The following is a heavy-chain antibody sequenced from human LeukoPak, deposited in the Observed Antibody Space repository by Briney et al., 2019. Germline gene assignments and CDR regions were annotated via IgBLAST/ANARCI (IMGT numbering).Heavy chain of an antibody. D-gene: IGHD3-16*01. CDR3: ARDGFGTGSN. V-gene: IGHV3-7*03. J-gene: IGHJ4*02. CDR1: GLTISNSW. CDR2: IKQDGSEK. Sequence: HPGGSLRLSCAASGLTISNSWMSWVRQAPGKGLEWVANIKQDGSEKNYVDSVKGRFIISRDNAKNSLYLQMNTLRADDTAVYYCARDGFGTGSNWGQGTLVTVSS.